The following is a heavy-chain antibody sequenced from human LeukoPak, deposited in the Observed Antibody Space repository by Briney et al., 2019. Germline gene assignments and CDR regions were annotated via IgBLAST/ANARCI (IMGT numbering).Heavy chain of an antibody. CDR1: GYTFTSYG. V-gene: IGHV1-18*01. D-gene: IGHD6-19*01. CDR2: ISAYNGNT. CDR3: ARVGYGSGWHSLDFDY. Sequence: GASVKVSYKASGYTFTSYGISWVRQAPGQGLEWMGWISAYNGNTNYAQKLQGRVTMTTDTSTSTAYMELRSLRSDDTAVYYCARVGYGSGWHSLDFDYWGQGTLVTVSS. J-gene: IGHJ4*02.